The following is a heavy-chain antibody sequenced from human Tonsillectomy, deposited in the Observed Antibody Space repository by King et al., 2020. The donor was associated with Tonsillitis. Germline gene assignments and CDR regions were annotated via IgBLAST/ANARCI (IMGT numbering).Heavy chain of an antibody. J-gene: IGHJ4*02. D-gene: IGHD2-15*01. V-gene: IGHV1-69*04. CDR3: ARSIGYPDS. CDR2: IVPLIDTT. CDR1: GGTFSGYV. Sequence: QLVQSAAEVKKPGSSVTVSCKASGGTFSGYVIHWVRQAPGQGFEWMGRIVPLIDTTDYAQKFQGRVTFTVDKSTSTPYMELGSLRSDDTAVYYCARSIGYPDSWGAGTLVSVSS.